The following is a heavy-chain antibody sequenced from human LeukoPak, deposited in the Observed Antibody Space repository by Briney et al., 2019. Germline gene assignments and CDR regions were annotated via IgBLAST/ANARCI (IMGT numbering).Heavy chain of an antibody. D-gene: IGHD5-12*01. J-gene: IGHJ4*02. CDR2: IYYSGST. Sequence: PSETLSLTCTVSGGSISSSSYYWSWIRQPPGKGPEWIGYIYYSGSTNYDPSLKSRVTISVDTSKNQFSLNLSSVTAADTAVYYCARAGGYVLYFDYWGQGALVTVSS. CDR3: ARAGGYVLYFDY. V-gene: IGHV4-61*01. CDR1: GGSISSSSYY.